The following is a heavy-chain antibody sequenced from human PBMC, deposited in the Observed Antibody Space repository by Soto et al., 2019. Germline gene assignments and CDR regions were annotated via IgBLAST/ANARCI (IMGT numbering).Heavy chain of an antibody. Sequence: EVQLLESGGGLVQPGGSLRLSCAASGFTFSTYAMNWVRQAPGKGLEWVSTISGSGGTTYYADSVKGRFTISRDNAKNPLYLQINSLRAEDTAVYYCARDSITMVGGVRDGMDVWGQGTTVTVSS. CDR1: GFTFSTYA. J-gene: IGHJ6*02. V-gene: IGHV3-23*01. D-gene: IGHD3-10*01. CDR3: ARDSITMVGGVRDGMDV. CDR2: ISGSGGTT.